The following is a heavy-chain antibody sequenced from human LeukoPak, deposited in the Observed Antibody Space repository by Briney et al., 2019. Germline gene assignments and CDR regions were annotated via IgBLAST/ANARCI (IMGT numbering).Heavy chain of an antibody. CDR3: ARDQLSKAWVAFDI. CDR2: IYYCGST. CDR1: GGSISSYY. Sequence: PSETLSLTCTVSGGSISSYYWSWIRQPPGKGLEWIGYIYYCGSTNYNPSLKSRVTISVDTSKNQFSLKLSSVTAADTAVYYRARDQLSKAWVAFDIWGQGTMVTVCS. J-gene: IGHJ3*02. V-gene: IGHV4-59*12. D-gene: IGHD5-18*01.